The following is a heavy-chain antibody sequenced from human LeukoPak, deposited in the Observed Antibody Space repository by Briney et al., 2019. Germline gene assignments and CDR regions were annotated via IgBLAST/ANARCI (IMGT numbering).Heavy chain of an antibody. CDR3: ARDHKYYYDSSGYYYANYYYYYYMDV. J-gene: IGHJ6*03. V-gene: IGHV1-69*05. D-gene: IGHD3-22*01. CDR2: IIPIFGTA. Sequence: SVKVSCKASGGTFSSYAISWVRQAPGQGLEWMGRIIPIFGTANYAQKFQGRVTITTDESTSTAYMELSSLRSEDTAVYYCARDHKYYYDSSGYYYANYYYYYYMDVWGKGTTVTVSS. CDR1: GGTFSSYA.